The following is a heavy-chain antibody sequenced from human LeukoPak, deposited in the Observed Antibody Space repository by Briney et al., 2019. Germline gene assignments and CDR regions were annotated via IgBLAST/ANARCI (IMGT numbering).Heavy chain of an antibody. D-gene: IGHD6-19*01. Sequence: SETLSLTCTVSGGSISSYYWSWIRQPPGKGLEWIGYIYYSGSTNYNPSLKSRVTISVDTSKNQFSLQLRSMTAADTAVYYCAREIITVGKEYFQHWGQGTLVTVSS. CDR1: GGSISSYY. V-gene: IGHV4-59*12. J-gene: IGHJ1*01. CDR2: IYYSGST. CDR3: AREIITVGKEYFQH.